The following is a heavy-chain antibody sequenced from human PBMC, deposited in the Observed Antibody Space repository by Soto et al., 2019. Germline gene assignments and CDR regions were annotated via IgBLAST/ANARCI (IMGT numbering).Heavy chain of an antibody. J-gene: IGHJ4*02. CDR2: IKPDGSAT. D-gene: IGHD3-16*01. Sequence: LRLSCATSDFTFRNYLMNWVRQAPGKGLEWVANIKPDGSATNYVDSVKGRFTISRDNVRNSVSLQMNSLRVEDTAVYFCFGGNGGPQWGQGTLVTVSS. CDR1: DFTFRNYL. CDR3: FGGNGGPQ. V-gene: IGHV3-7*03.